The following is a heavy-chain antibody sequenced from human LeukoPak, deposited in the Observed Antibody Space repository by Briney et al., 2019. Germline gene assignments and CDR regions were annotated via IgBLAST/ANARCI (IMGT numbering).Heavy chain of an antibody. CDR1: GFILSDYY. CDR2: IGSSDSNI. D-gene: IGHD5-18*01. V-gene: IGHV3-11*01. CDR3: AKGGLWDTAMVL. Sequence: PGGSLRLSCAASGFILSDYYMSWLRQAPGKGLEWVSYIGSSDSNIKYADSVKGRFTLSRDNAKNSLYLQMNSLRIEDTAVYYCAKGGLWDTAMVLWGQGTLVTVSS. J-gene: IGHJ4*02.